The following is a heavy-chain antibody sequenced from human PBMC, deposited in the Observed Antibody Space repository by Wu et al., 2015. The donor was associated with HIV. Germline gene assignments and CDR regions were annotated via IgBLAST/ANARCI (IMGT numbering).Heavy chain of an antibody. D-gene: IGHD2-2*02. CDR3: ARGRIVVVPAAIPWGAFDI. V-gene: IGHV1-18*01. CDR1: GYTFTSYG. J-gene: IGHJ3*02. Sequence: QVQLVQSGAEVKKPGASVKVSCKASGYTFTSYGISWVRQAPGQGLEWMGWISAYNGNTNYAQKLQGRVTMTTDTSTSTAYMELRSLRSDDTAVYYCARGRIVVVPAAIPWGAFDIWGQGTMAPSLQ. CDR2: ISAYNGNT.